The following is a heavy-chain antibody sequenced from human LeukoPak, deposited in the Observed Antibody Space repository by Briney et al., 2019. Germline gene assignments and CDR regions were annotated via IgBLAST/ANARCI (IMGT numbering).Heavy chain of an antibody. V-gene: IGHV3-9*01. CDR2: ISWNSGSI. J-gene: IGHJ6*02. D-gene: IGHD1-14*01. CDR3: ARPSYPDDYYYYYGMDV. CDR1: GFTFDDYA. Sequence: PGGSLRLSCAASGFTFDDYAMHWVRQAPGKGLEWVSGISWNSGSIGYTDSVKGRFTISRDNAKNSLCLQMNSLRAEDTAVYYCARPSYPDDYYYYYGMDVWGQGTTVTVSS.